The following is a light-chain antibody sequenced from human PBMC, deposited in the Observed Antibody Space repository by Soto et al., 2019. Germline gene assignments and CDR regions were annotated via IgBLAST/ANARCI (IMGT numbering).Light chain of an antibody. CDR2: EGT. V-gene: IGLV2-23*01. CDR1: TSDVGGYNL. J-gene: IGLJ1*01. Sequence: QSALTQPASVSGSPGQSITISCSGTTSDVGGYNLVSWYQQHTAKAPKLLIYEGTQRPSGVSSRFSGYKSGNTASLTISGLQAEDEADYYCCSYASSSSYVFGTGT. CDR3: CSYASSSSYV.